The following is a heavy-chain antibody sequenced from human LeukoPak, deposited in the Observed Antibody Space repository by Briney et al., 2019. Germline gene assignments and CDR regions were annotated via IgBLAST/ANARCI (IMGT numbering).Heavy chain of an antibody. CDR2: IQGDGSNT. CDR1: GFTFSKNW. Sequence: GGSLRLSCVASGFTFSKNWMHWVRQAPGKGLVWVSRIQGDGSNTNYADSVKGRFSISRDNAKNTVYLQMNSLRAEDTGIYYCARGTSAGGPISPFDFWGQGTVVTVSS. J-gene: IGHJ4*02. V-gene: IGHV3-74*01. CDR3: ARGTSAGGPISPFDF. D-gene: IGHD6-13*01.